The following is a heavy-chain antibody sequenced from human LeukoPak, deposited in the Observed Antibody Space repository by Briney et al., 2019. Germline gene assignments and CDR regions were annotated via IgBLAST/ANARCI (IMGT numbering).Heavy chain of an antibody. CDR1: GGSISRNSDY. Sequence: PSETLSLTCTVSGGSISRNSDYWGWIRQPPGKGLEWIGSIYYGGSTYYNPSLKSRVTISVDTSKSQFSLKLSSVTAADTALYYCARGLKVTPVYYYYYYMDVWGRGTTVTVSS. D-gene: IGHD2-21*02. V-gene: IGHV4-39*07. CDR2: IYYGGST. J-gene: IGHJ6*03. CDR3: ARGLKVTPVYYYYYYMDV.